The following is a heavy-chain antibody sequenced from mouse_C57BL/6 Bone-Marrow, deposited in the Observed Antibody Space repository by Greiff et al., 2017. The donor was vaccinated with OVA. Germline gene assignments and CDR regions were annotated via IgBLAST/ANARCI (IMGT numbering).Heavy chain of an antibody. CDR3: ASRSPLWSYYLDY. J-gene: IGHJ2*01. V-gene: IGHV1-50*01. Sequence: QVQLQQPGAELVKPGASVKLSCKASGYTFTSYWMQWVKQRPGQGLEWIGEIDPSDSYTNYNQKFKGKATLTVDTSSSTAYMQLSSLTSEDSAVYYCASRSPLWSYYLDYWGQGTTLTVSS. CDR1: GYTFTSYW. CDR2: IDPSDSYT. D-gene: IGHD1-1*02.